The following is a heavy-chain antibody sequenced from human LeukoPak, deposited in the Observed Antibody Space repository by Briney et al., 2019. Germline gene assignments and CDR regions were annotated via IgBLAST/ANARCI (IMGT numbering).Heavy chain of an antibody. V-gene: IGHV4-59*08. J-gene: IGHJ4*02. CDR2: IYYSGST. D-gene: IGHD6-19*01. Sequence: SETLSLTCTVSGGFIRSYYWSWIRQPPGKGLEWIGYIYYSGSTNYNPSLKSRVTISVDASKNQFSLRLSSVTAADTAVYYCARHSIYPLTYSSGQELDYWGQGTLVTVSS. CDR1: GGFIRSYY. CDR3: ARHSIYPLTYSSGQELDY.